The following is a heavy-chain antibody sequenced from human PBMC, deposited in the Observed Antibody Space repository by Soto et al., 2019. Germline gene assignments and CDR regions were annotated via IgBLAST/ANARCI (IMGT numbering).Heavy chain of an antibody. CDR2: IVVGSGNT. J-gene: IGHJ6*02. CDR3: AAPVRPNPSYYGMDV. CDR1: GFTFTSSA. Sequence: SVKVSCKASGFTFTSSAVQWVRQARGQRLEWIGWIVVGSGNTNYAQKFQERVTITRDMSTSTAYMELSSLRSEDTAVYYCAAPVRPNPSYYGMDVWGQGTTVTVSS. V-gene: IGHV1-58*01.